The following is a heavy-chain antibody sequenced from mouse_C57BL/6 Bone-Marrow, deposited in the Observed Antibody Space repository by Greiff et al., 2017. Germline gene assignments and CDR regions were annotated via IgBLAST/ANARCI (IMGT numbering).Heavy chain of an antibody. V-gene: IGHV5-17*01. CDR1: GFTFSDYG. D-gene: IGHD1-1*01. CDR2: ISSGSSTI. Sequence: EVQRVESGGGLVKPGGSLKLSCAASGFTFSDYGMHWVRQAPEKGLEWVAYISSGSSTIYYADTVKGRFPISRDNAKNTLFLQMTSLRSEDTAMYYCAREDYYGSSFFDYWGQGTTLTVSS. J-gene: IGHJ2*01. CDR3: AREDYYGSSFFDY.